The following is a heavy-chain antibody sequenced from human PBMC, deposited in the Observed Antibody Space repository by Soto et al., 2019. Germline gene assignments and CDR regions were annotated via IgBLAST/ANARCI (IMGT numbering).Heavy chain of an antibody. J-gene: IGHJ4*02. V-gene: IGHV4-31*03. CDR1: GGSISSGGYY. CDR3: ARTTIAAAGTLHYFDY. CDR2: LYYSGST. D-gene: IGHD6-13*01. Sequence: SETLSLTCTVSGGSISSGGYYWSWIRQHPGKGLEWIGYLYYSGSTYYNPSLKSRVTISVDTSKNQFSLKLSSVTAADTAVYYCARTTIAAAGTLHYFDYWGQGTLVTVSS.